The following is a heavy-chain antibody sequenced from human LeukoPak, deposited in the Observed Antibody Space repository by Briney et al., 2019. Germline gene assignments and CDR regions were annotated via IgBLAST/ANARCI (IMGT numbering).Heavy chain of an antibody. CDR3: AKARSIAARMASDY. CDR2: ISGSGGST. Sequence: PGGSLRLSCAASGFTFSNYAMSWVRQAPGKGLEWVSAISGSGGSTYYADSVKGRFTISRDNSKNTLYLQMNSLRAEDTAVYYCAKARSIAARMASDYWGQGTLVTVSS. CDR1: GFTFSNYA. V-gene: IGHV3-23*01. D-gene: IGHD6-6*01. J-gene: IGHJ4*02.